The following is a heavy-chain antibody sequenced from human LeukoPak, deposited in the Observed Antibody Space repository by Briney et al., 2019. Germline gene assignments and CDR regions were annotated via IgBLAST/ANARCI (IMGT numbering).Heavy chain of an antibody. D-gene: IGHD3-16*01. V-gene: IGHV4-39*02. J-gene: IGHJ4*02. CDR3: ARDGSTDYSKSRY. CDR2: IYYSGIT. Sequence: RPSETLSLTCTVSGGSISSSSYYWGWIRQPPGKGLEWIGSIYYSGITYYNPSLKSRVTISVDTSKNQFSLKLSSVTAADTAVYYCARDGSTDYSKSRYWGQRTLVTVSS. CDR1: GGSISSSSYY.